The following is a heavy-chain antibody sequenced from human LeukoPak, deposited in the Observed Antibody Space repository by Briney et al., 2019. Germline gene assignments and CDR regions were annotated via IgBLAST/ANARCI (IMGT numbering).Heavy chain of an antibody. CDR2: ISYDGSNK. Sequence: GGSLRLSCAVSGFTLSNYGMHWVRQAPGKGLEWVAVISYDGSNKYYADSVKGRFTISRDNSKNTLYLQMNSLRAEDTAVYYCAKDRIWVIVATYTFDYWGQGTLVTVSS. J-gene: IGHJ4*02. CDR1: GFTLSNYG. CDR3: AKDRIWVIVATYTFDY. V-gene: IGHV3-30*18. D-gene: IGHD5-12*01.